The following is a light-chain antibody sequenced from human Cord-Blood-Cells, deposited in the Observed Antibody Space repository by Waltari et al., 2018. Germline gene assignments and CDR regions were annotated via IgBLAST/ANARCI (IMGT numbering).Light chain of an antibody. CDR1: SSDVGGYNY. Sequence: QSALTQPASVSGSPGQSITISCTGTSSDVGGYNYVSWYQQHPGKAPKLLIYDVSNRPYGVANRFSGSKSGNTASLTISGLQAEDEADYYCSSYTSSSTVFGTGTKVTVL. J-gene: IGLJ1*01. V-gene: IGLV2-14*01. CDR3: SSYTSSSTV. CDR2: DVS.